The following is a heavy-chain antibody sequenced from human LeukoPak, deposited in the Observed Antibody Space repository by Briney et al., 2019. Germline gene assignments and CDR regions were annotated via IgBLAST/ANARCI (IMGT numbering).Heavy chain of an antibody. CDR3: ARLSGRRFDFWSGSKYNWFDP. V-gene: IGHV4-59*08. Sequence: SETLSLTCAVYGGSFSGYYWSWIRQPPGKGLEWIGYIYYSGSTNYNPSLKSRVTISVDTSKNQFSLKLSSVTAADTAVYYCARLSGRRFDFWSGSKYNWFDPWGQGTLVTVSS. J-gene: IGHJ5*02. CDR1: GGSFSGYY. CDR2: IYYSGST. D-gene: IGHD3-3*01.